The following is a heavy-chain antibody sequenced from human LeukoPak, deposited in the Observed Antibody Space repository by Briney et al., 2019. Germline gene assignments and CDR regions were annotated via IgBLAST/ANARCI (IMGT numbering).Heavy chain of an antibody. Sequence: SETLSLTCTVSGGSISSHYWSWIWQPPGKGLEWIGYIYYSGSTNYNPSLKSRVTISVDTSKNQFSLKLSSVTAADTAVYYCARGRISGGSSWFHYYYYMDVWGKGTTVTVSS. CDR3: ARGRISGGSSWFHYYYYMDV. V-gene: IGHV4-59*11. CDR1: GGSISSHY. D-gene: IGHD6-13*01. J-gene: IGHJ6*03. CDR2: IYYSGST.